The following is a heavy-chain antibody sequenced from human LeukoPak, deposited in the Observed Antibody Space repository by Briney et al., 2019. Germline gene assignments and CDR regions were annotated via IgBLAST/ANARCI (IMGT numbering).Heavy chain of an antibody. CDR1: GYTLTELS. CDR3: ATGYAATQFDY. D-gene: IGHD1-26*01. J-gene: IGHJ4*02. CDR2: FDPEDGET. V-gene: IGHV1-24*01. Sequence: ASVKVSCKVSGYTLTELSMHWVRQAPGKGLGRRVGFDPEDGETIYAQKFQGRVTMTEDTSTDTAYMGLSSLRSEDTAVYYCATGYAATQFDYWGQGTLVTVSS.